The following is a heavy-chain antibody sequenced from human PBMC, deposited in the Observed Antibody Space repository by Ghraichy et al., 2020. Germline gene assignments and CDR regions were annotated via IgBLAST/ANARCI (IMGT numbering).Heavy chain of an antibody. D-gene: IGHD6-19*01. CDR2: IYPSDSDT. CDR3: ARRSGWANDY. J-gene: IGHJ4*02. CDR1: GYSFTSYW. V-gene: IGHV5-51*01. Sequence: GESLNISCKGSGYSFTSYWIGWVRQMPGKGLEWMGIIYPSDSDTRYSPSFQGQVTISVDKSITPAYLQWSSLKASDTAMYYCARRSGWANDYWGQGTLVTVSS.